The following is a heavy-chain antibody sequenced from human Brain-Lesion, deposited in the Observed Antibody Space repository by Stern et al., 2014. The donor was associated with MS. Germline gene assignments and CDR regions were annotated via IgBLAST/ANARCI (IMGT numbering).Heavy chain of an antibody. D-gene: IGHD1-26*01. CDR1: GYTLTELS. J-gene: IGHJ4*02. CDR3: ATLSPGAGGNYYRHFDY. Sequence: QVQLVESGAEVKKPGASVKVSCKVSGYTLTELSMRWVRQAPRKGLEWMGGFDPEDGETIYAQKFQGRVTMTEDTSTDTAYMELSSLRSEDTAVYYCATLSPGAGGNYYRHFDYWGQGTLVTVSS. CDR2: FDPEDGET. V-gene: IGHV1-24*01.